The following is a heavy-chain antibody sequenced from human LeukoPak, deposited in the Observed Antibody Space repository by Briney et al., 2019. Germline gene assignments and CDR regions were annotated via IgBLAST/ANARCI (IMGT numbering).Heavy chain of an antibody. V-gene: IGHV4-31*03. CDR1: GGSISSGGYY. D-gene: IGHD2-2*01. CDR2: IYYSGST. CDR3: ARSRGGYCSSTSCSRFDY. Sequence: SQTLSLTCTVSGGSISSGGYYWNWIRQHPGKGLEWIGYIYYSGSTYYNPSLKSRVTISVDTSKNQFSLKLSSVTAADTAVYYRARSRGGYCSSTSCSRFDYWGQGTLVTVSS. J-gene: IGHJ4*02.